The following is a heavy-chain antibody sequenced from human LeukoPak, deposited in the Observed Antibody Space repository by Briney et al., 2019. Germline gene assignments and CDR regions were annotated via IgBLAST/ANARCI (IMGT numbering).Heavy chain of an antibody. D-gene: IGHD6-6*01. Sequence: SETLSLTCTVSGGSISSYYWNWIRQPPGKGLEWIGYIYYSGSTNSNPSLKSRVTILVDTSKNQFSLNLSSVTAADTAVYFCARRYGSSPALDYWGQGTLVTVSS. CDR1: GGSISSYY. V-gene: IGHV4-59*01. CDR3: ARRYGSSPALDY. J-gene: IGHJ4*02. CDR2: IYYSGST.